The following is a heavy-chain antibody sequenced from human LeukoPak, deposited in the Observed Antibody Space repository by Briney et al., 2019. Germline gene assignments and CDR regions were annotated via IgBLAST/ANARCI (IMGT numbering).Heavy chain of an antibody. CDR1: GFTFSNAW. V-gene: IGHV3-15*01. Sequence: PGGSLRLSCAASGFTFSNAWMSWVRQAPGKGLEWVGRIKSKTDGGTTDYAAPVKGRFTISRDDSKNTLYLQMNSLKTEDTAVYYCTTDRGAAAGTDFDYWGQGTLVTVSS. D-gene: IGHD6-13*01. CDR2: IKSKTDGGTT. J-gene: IGHJ4*02. CDR3: TTDRGAAAGTDFDY.